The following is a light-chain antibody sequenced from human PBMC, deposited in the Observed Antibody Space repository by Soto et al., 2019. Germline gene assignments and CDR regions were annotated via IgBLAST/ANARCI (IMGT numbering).Light chain of an antibody. J-gene: IGKJ3*01. CDR1: QGISNY. CDR2: AAS. V-gene: IGKV1-27*01. CDR3: QKYNSAPPGVT. Sequence: DIPMTQSPSSLSASVGDRVTITCRASQGISNYLAWYQQKPGKVPKLLIYAASTLQSGVPSRFSGSGSGTDFTLTISSLQPEDVATYYCQKYNSAPPGVTFGPGTKVDIK.